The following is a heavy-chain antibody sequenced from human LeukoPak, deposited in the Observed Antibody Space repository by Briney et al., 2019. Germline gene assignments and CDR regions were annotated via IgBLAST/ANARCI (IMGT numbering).Heavy chain of an antibody. D-gene: IGHD3-16*01. CDR2: ISGSGSTT. CDR1: GFTFSSYE. J-gene: IGHJ4*02. V-gene: IGHV3-48*03. Sequence: PGGSLRLSCAASGFTFSSYEMNWVRQAPGKGLEWVSYISGSGSTTYYADSVKGRLTISRDNAKNSLYLQMISLRAEDTALYFCARDLANYFDYWGQGTLVTVSS. CDR3: ARDLANYFDY.